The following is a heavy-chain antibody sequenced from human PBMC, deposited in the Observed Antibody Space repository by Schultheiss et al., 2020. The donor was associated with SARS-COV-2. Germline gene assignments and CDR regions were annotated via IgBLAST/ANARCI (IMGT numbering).Heavy chain of an antibody. J-gene: IGHJ4*02. Sequence: GESLKISCAASGFTFSSYAMHWVRQAPGKGLEWVAVISYDGSNKYYADSVKGRFTISRDNAKNSLYLQMNSLRAEDTALYYCAKDMKRNWGSFDYWGQGTLVTVAS. V-gene: IGHV3-30-3*01. CDR3: AKDMKRNWGSFDY. CDR1: GFTFSSYA. D-gene: IGHD7-27*01. CDR2: ISYDGSNK.